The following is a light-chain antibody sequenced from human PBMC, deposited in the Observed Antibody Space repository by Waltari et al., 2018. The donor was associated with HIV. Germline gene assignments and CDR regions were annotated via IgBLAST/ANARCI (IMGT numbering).Light chain of an antibody. CDR2: SNH. V-gene: IGLV1-47*01. Sequence: QPVLTQLPSVSGTPGQTVPISCSGSESNIGTSSVYWYQVLPGTTPRLLIFSNHERPSGVPGRFSGSKSGASASLTIFGLRSEDEADYYCSTGAKTQSAQVFGGGTKLTVL. J-gene: IGLJ3*02. CDR1: ESNIGTSS. CDR3: STGAKTQSAQV.